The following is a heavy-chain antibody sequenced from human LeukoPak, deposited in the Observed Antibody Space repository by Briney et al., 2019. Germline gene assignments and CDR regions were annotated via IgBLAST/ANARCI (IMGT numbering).Heavy chain of an antibody. CDR1: GFTFSSYS. D-gene: IGHD4-17*01. V-gene: IGHV3-21*01. CDR3: ARDRGTGDYDP. CDR2: ISSSSSYI. J-gene: IGHJ5*02. Sequence: GRSLRLSCAASGFTFSSYSMNWVRQAPGKGLEWVSSISSSSSYIYYADSVKVRFTISRDNAKNSLYLQMNSLRAEDTAVYYCARDRGTGDYDPWGQGTLVTVSS.